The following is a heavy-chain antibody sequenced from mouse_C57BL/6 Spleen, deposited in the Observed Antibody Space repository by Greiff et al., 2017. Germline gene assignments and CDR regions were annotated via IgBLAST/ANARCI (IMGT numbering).Heavy chain of an antibody. CDR3: AREGGWAYFDY. CDR1: VYTFTSYW. J-gene: IGHJ2*01. CDR2: IDPNSGGT. D-gene: IGHD2-3*01. Sequence: QVQLQQPGAELVKPGASVKLSCKASVYTFTSYWMHWVKQRPGRGLEWIGRIDPNSGGTKYNEKFKSKATLTVDKPSSTAYMQLSSLTSEDSAVYYCAREGGWAYFDYWGQGTPLTVSS. V-gene: IGHV1-72*01.